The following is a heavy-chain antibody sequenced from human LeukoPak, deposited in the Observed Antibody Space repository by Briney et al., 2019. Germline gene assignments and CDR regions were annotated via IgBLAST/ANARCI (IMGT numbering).Heavy chain of an antibody. CDR2: FTYGGGT. Sequence: SETLSLTCTVSGGSISNSNYYWGWIRQPPGKGLEWIGSFTYGGGTYYNPSLKSRVPISVDTSKTQFSLKVTSVTAADTAVYYCARRSSNPVGAIDYWGQGTLVIVSS. J-gene: IGHJ4*02. CDR3: ARRSSNPVGAIDY. CDR1: GGSISNSNYY. V-gene: IGHV4-39*01. D-gene: IGHD1-26*01.